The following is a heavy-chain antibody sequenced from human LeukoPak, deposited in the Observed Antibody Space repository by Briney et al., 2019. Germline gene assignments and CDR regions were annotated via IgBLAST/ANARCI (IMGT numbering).Heavy chain of an antibody. CDR3: ARAGYSSSWYPYYFDY. CDR2: ISSSSSYI. J-gene: IGHJ4*02. V-gene: IGHV3-21*01. Sequence: GGSLRLSCAASGFTFSSYSMNWVRQAPGRGLEWVSSISSSSSYIYYADSVKGRFTISRDNAKNSLYLQMNSLRAEDTAVYYCARAGYSSSWYPYYFDYWGQGTLVTVSS. D-gene: IGHD6-13*01. CDR1: GFTFSSYS.